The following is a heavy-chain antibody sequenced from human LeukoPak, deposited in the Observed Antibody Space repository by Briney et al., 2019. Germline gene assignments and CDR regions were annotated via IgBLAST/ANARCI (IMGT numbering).Heavy chain of an antibody. D-gene: IGHD3-22*01. V-gene: IGHV3-23*01. CDR2: ISGSGGST. J-gene: IGHJ4*02. CDR3: AKGQGYDSSGYSAY. Sequence: GGSLRLSCAASGFTFSSYAMSRVRQAPGKGLEWVSAISGSGGSTYYADSVKGRFTISRDNSKNTLYLQMNSLRAEDTAVYYCAKGQGYDSSGYSAYWGQGTLVTVSS. CDR1: GFTFSSYA.